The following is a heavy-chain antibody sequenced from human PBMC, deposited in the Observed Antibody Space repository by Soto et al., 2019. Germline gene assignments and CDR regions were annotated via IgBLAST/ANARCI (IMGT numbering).Heavy chain of an antibody. D-gene: IGHD6-13*01. Sequence: QVQLQESGPGLVRPSQILSLTCTVSSCSVSSGGYYWSWIRQHPGQGLEWIGSIYYTGNTSYNPSLNSRVTISVDTSKNQFSLRLTSVTAADTAFYYCERVVSTHFESWGQGSLVTVSS. CDR3: ERVVSTHFES. J-gene: IGHJ4*02. CDR2: IYYTGNT. CDR1: SCSVSSGGYY. V-gene: IGHV4-31*03.